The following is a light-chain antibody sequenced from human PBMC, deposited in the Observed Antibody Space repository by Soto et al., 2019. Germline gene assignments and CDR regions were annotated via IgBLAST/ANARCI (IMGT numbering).Light chain of an antibody. V-gene: IGKV1-39*01. CDR3: QQSYNTPQT. Sequence: DIQMTQSPSSLSAYVAARVTIACRAGQSITMYLNWYRQKSGKAPEILSYDTSTLVSGVPPRFTGSGSGTDFTLTITSLQPEDSATYYCQQSYNTPQTFGQGTKVDIK. J-gene: IGKJ1*01. CDR1: QSITMY. CDR2: DTS.